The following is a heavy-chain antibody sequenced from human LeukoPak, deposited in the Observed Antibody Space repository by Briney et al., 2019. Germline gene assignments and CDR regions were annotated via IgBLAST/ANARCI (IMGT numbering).Heavy chain of an antibody. CDR1: GCTFNSYY. CDR2: LYPGVSP. J-gene: IGHJ6*03. CDR3: ARLRFYDSTGYSPGHYMDV. D-gene: IGHD3-22*01. Sequence: PSETLSLTCTVSGCTFNSYYWSWIRQTAGKGLEWIGRLYPGVSPNYNPPIKSRVTMSVDTSKKQFALKLNTVTAADTAVYYCARLRFYDSTGYSPGHYMDVWGKGTTVTVSS. V-gene: IGHV4-4*07.